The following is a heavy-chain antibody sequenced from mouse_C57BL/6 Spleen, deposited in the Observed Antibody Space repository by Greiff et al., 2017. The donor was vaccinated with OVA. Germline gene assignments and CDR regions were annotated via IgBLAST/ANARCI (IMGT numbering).Heavy chain of an antibody. J-gene: IGHJ1*03. D-gene: IGHD2-5*01. CDR3: ARGYSKGYFDV. CDR1: GYTFTSYW. V-gene: IGHV1-52*01. Sequence: QVQLKQPGAELVRPGSSVKLSCKASGYTFTSYWMHWVKQRPIQGLEWIGNIDPSDSETHYNQKFKDKATLTVDKSSSTAYMQLSSLTSEDSAVYYCARGYSKGYFDVWGTGTTVTVSS. CDR2: IDPSDSET.